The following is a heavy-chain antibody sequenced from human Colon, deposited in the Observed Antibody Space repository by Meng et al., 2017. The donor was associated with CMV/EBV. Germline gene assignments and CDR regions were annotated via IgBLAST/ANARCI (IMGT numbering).Heavy chain of an antibody. CDR3: VRYENLQHGVDV. CDR1: GFTFNTFW. D-gene: IGHD1-1*01. V-gene: IGHV3-7*01. Sequence: GESLKISCAASGFTFNTFWMTWVRQAPGKGLEWVANIKEDGRGQWYVDSVKGRFTISRDNARKSLYLQMNSLRDEDTAVYYCVRYENLQHGVDVWGQGTTVTVSS. CDR2: IKEDGRGQ. J-gene: IGHJ6*02.